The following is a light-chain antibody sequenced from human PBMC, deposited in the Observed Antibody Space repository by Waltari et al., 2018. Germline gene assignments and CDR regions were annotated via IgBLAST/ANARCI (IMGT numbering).Light chain of an antibody. CDR1: SLRRYS. J-gene: IGLJ1*01. Sequence: SSELTQDPAVSVALGQTVKITCQGDSLRRYSGSWYQQKPGQAPVLVIYGKYNRPSGIPDRFSGSGSGNTASLTITGAQADDQADYFCNSRDSRGNSFVCGPGTKVT. CDR2: GKY. CDR3: NSRDSRGNSFV. V-gene: IGLV3-19*01.